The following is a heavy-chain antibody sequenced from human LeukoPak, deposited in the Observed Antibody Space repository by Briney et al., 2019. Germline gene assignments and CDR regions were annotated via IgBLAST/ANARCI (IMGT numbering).Heavy chain of an antibody. J-gene: IGHJ4*02. CDR3: ARGDYSNYGRFDY. Sequence: VASVKVSCKASGYTFTSYDINWVRQATGQGLEWMGWMNPNSGNTGYAQKFQGRVTITRNTSISTAYMELSSLRSEDTAVYYCARGDYSNYGRFDYWGQGTLVTVSS. CDR1: GYTFTSYD. V-gene: IGHV1-8*03. CDR2: MNPNSGNT. D-gene: IGHD4-11*01.